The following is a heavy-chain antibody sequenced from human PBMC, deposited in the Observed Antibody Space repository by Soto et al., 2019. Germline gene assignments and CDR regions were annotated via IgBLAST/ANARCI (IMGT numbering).Heavy chain of an antibody. J-gene: IGHJ6*02. CDR1: GFTFSSYA. CDR3: AKHRIGDGYGVDV. CDR2: ISGSGGST. V-gene: IGHV3-23*01. D-gene: IGHD3-3*01. Sequence: RRLSCAASGFTFSSYAMSWVRQAPGKGLEWVSAISGSGGSTYYADSVKGRFTISRDNSKNTLYLQMNSLRAEDTAVYYCAKHRIGDGYGVDVWGQGTTVTVSS.